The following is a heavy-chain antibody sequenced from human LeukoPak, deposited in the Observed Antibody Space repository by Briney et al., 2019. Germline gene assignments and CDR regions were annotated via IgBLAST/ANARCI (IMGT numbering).Heavy chain of an antibody. Sequence: ASVKVSCKASGYTFTSYGISWVRQAPGQGLEWMGWISAYNGNTNYAQKLQGRVTITTDESTSTAYMELSSLRSEDTAVYYCARGCSSTSCLGGDYYYMDVWGKGTTVTVSS. V-gene: IGHV1-18*01. D-gene: IGHD2-2*01. CDR1: GYTFTSYG. CDR3: ARGCSSTSCLGGDYYYMDV. CDR2: ISAYNGNT. J-gene: IGHJ6*03.